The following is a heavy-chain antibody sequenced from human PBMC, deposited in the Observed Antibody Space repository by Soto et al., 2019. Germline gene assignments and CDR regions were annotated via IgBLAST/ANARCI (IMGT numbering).Heavy chain of an antibody. Sequence: QVQLQESGPGLVKPSETLSLTCTVSGGSISSYYWSWIRQPPGQGLELIGYIFYSGSPNYNPSLKGRVTRSVDTSKNPCSLKLSSVTSADTAVSYCASRYGGNLDYWGQGTLVTVSS. CDR3: ASRYGGNLDY. D-gene: IGHD5-18*01. J-gene: IGHJ4*02. CDR1: GGSISSYY. CDR2: IFYSGSP. V-gene: IGHV4-59*01.